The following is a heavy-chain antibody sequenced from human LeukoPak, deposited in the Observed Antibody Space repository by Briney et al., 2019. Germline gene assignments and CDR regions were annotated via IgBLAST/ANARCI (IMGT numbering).Heavy chain of an antibody. D-gene: IGHD1-26*01. J-gene: IGHJ4*02. CDR2: IYYSGST. Sequence: SETLSLTCSVSGGSISSTSYYWARIRQPPGKGLEWIGSIYYSGSTHYSPSLKSRVTISVDTSKNQFSLELSSVTAADTAVYYCARNISGSYFDHWGQGTLVTVSS. V-gene: IGHV4-39*01. CDR1: GGSISSTSYY. CDR3: ARNISGSYFDH.